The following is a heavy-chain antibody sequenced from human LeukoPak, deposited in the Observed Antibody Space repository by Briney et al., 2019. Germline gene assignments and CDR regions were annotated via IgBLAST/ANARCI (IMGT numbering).Heavy chain of an antibody. Sequence: SETLSLTCTVSGGSISTSNWWSWVRQPPGKGLEWIGEIYHSGSTNYNPSLESRVTISVDKPKNQFSLKLNSVTAADTAVYYCARDGHYYGSGSRPLWYWGQGTLVAVSS. CDR2: IYHSGST. CDR3: ARDGHYYGSGSRPLWY. D-gene: IGHD3-10*01. J-gene: IGHJ4*02. CDR1: GGSISTSNW. V-gene: IGHV4-4*02.